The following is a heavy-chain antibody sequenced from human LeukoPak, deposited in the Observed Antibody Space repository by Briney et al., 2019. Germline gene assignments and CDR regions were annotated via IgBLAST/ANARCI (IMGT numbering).Heavy chain of an antibody. V-gene: IGHV3-23*01. D-gene: IGHD2-15*01. CDR3: ARDRWELLSNSYHYCGLDV. J-gene: IGHJ6*02. CDR1: GFTFSSYA. Sequence: PGGSLRLSCAASGFTFSSYAMSWVRQAPGKGLEWVSAISGSGGSTYYADSVKGRFTISRDNPKNTLYLQMNSLRAEDTAVYYCARDRWELLSNSYHYCGLDVWGQGTTVTVSS. CDR2: ISGSGGST.